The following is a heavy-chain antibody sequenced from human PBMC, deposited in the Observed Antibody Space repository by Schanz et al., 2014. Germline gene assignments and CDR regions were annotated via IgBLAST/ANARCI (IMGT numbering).Heavy chain of an antibody. CDR2: IIPILGIA. CDR3: ARGPSQGYSYGHNIGAYYYGMDV. Sequence: VQLEQSGAEVKKPGSSVKVSCKASGGTFSTYTISWVRQAPGQGLEWMGRIIPILGIANYAQKFQGRVTITADKSTSTASMELSSLRSEDTAVYYCARGPSQGYSYGHNIGAYYYGMDVWGRGTTVTVSS. V-gene: IGHV1-69*02. J-gene: IGHJ6*02. CDR1: GGTFSTYT. D-gene: IGHD5-18*01.